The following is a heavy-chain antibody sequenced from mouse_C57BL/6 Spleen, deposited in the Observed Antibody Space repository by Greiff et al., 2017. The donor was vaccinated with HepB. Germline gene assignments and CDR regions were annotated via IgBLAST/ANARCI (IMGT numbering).Heavy chain of an antibody. CDR1: GFTFSSYT. CDR2: ISGGGGNT. D-gene: IGHD4-1*01. Sequence: EVKLVESGGGLVKPGGSLKLSCAASGFTFSSYTMSWVRQTPEKRLEWVATISGGGGNTYYPDSVKGRFTISRDNAKNTLYLQMSSLMSEDTALYYCARHSSSPLGSWFAYWGQGTLVTVSA. J-gene: IGHJ3*01. V-gene: IGHV5-9*01. CDR3: ARHSSSPLGSWFAY.